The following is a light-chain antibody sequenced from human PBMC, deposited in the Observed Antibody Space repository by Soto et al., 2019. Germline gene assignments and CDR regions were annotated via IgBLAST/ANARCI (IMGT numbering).Light chain of an antibody. CDR2: DAS. J-gene: IGKJ1*01. Sequence: EIVLTQSPGTLSLSPGERATLSCRASQSVSGSYLAWYLQKPGQAPRLLIYDASSRATGIPDRFSGSGSGTDFTLTISRLEPEDFAVYYCQQYDSSPQTFGQGTKVEIK. V-gene: IGKV3-20*01. CDR3: QQYDSSPQT. CDR1: QSVSGSY.